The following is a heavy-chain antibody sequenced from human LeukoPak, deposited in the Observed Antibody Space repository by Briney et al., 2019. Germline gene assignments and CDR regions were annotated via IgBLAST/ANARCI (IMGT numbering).Heavy chain of an antibody. D-gene: IGHD5-18*01. V-gene: IGHV3-33*08. CDR2: IWYDGSNK. CDR1: GFMFRSYG. CDR3: ARGHVRGYSYGFGY. J-gene: IGHJ4*02. Sequence: PGRSLRLSYAASGFMFRSYGMHWVRQAPGKGLEWVAVIWYDGSNKYYTDSVKGRFTISRDNSNNTLYLQMNSLRVEDTAVYYCARGHVRGYSYGFGYWGQGSLVTVSS.